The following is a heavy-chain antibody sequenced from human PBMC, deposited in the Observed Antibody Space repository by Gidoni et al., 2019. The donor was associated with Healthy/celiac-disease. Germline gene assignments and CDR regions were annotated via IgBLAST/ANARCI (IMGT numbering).Heavy chain of an antibody. CDR2: ISYDGSNK. V-gene: IGHV3-30-3*01. J-gene: IGHJ4*02. CDR3: AREGIAVATETIDY. CDR1: GFTFSSYA. D-gene: IGHD6-19*01. Sequence: QVQLEESGGGVVQPGRSLRLSCAASGFTFSSYAMHWVRQAPGKGLEWVAVISYDGSNKYYADSVKGRFTISRDNSKNTLYLQMNSLRAEDTAVYYCAREGIAVATETIDYWGQGTLVTVSS.